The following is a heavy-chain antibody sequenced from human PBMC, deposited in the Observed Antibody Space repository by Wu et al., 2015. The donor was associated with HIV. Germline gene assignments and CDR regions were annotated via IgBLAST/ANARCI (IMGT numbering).Heavy chain of an antibody. CDR2: IIPIFGTA. V-gene: IGHV1-69*13. CDR1: GGTFSSYA. D-gene: IGHD6-19*01. Sequence: QVQLVQSGAEVKKPGSSVKVSCKASGGTFSSYAISWVRQAPGQGLEWMGRIIPIFGTANYAQKFQGRVTITADESTSTAYMELSSLRSEDTAVYYCARNTLSIAVAGTSAFDYWGQGTLVTVSS. CDR3: ARNTLSIAVAGTSAFDY. J-gene: IGHJ4*02.